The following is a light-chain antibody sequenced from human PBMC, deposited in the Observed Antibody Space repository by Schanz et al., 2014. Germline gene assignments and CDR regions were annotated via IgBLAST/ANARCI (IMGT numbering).Light chain of an antibody. V-gene: IGLV2-14*03. CDR3: GSYTTSSTWV. CDR1: SSDVGAFNY. J-gene: IGLJ3*02. Sequence: QSALTQPASVSGSPGQSITISCTGTSSDVGAFNYVSWYQQHPGNAPKLMLYDVTNRPSGVSNRFSGSKSGNTASLTISGLQAEDEADYFCGSYTTSSTWVFGGGTKLTVL. CDR2: DVT.